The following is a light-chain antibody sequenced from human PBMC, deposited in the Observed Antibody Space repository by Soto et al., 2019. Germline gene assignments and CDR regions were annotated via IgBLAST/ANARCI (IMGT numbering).Light chain of an antibody. V-gene: IGLV2-14*01. CDR1: SSDVGTYDY. CDR2: DVN. CDR3: CSFSTSGTHV. Sequence: QSALTQPASVSGSPGQSITISCTGTSSDVGTYDYVSWHQQHPGKAPKLIIYDVNNRPSGVSSRFSGSKSGNTASLTISVLQDEDEADYYCCSFSTSGTHVFGTGTKLTVL. J-gene: IGLJ1*01.